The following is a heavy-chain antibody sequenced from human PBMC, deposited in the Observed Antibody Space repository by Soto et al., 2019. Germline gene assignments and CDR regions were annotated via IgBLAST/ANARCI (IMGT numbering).Heavy chain of an antibody. Sequence: SETLSLTCTVSGDSISSGDYYWSWIRQPPGKGLEWIGCIYDSGSTYYNPSLKSRVTISVDTSKNQFSLKLSSVTAADTAVYYCASPRGYSYGLVYYFDYWGQGTLVTVSS. CDR1: GDSISSGDYY. CDR2: IYDSGST. V-gene: IGHV4-30-4*01. CDR3: ASPRGYSYGLVYYFDY. J-gene: IGHJ4*02. D-gene: IGHD5-18*01.